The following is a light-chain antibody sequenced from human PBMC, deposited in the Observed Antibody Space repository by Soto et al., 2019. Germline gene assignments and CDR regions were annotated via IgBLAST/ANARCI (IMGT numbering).Light chain of an antibody. CDR2: GAS. J-gene: IGKJ1*01. CDR3: QHYNNWPT. CDR1: QSVSSSY. V-gene: IGKV3-15*01. Sequence: IVLTQSPGTLSLSPGERATLSCRASQSVSSSYLAWYQQKPGQAPRLLIYGASTRATGIPARFSGSGSGTEFTLTISSLQSEDFALYYCQHYNNWPTFGQGTKVDIK.